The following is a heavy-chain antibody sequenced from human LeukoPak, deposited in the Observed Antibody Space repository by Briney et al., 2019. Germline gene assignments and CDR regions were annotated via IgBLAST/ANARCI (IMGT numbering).Heavy chain of an antibody. J-gene: IGHJ3*02. CDR1: GGSISSGGYY. CDR2: IYHSGST. CDR3: ARESIGGHAFDI. V-gene: IGHV4-30-2*01. Sequence: NSSETLSLTCTVSGGSISSGGYYWSWIRQPPGKGLEWIGYIYHSGSTYYNPSLKSRVTISVDRSKNQFPLKLSSVAAADTAVYCCARESIGGHAFDIWGQGTMVTVSS. D-gene: IGHD3-10*01.